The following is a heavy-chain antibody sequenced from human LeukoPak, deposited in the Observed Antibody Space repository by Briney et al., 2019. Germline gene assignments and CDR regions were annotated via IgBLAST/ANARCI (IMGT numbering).Heavy chain of an antibody. CDR2: ISNSGGSI. CDR3: ARDRSNSYFDY. J-gene: IGHJ4*02. CDR1: GFSFSDYY. D-gene: IGHD4-23*01. Sequence: SGGSLRLSCAASGFSFSDYYMTWIRQAPGKGLECISSISNSGGSIYYADSVKGRFTISRDNTKKSLYLQMNSLRAEDTAVYYCARDRSNSYFDYWGQGALVTVSS. V-gene: IGHV3-11*04.